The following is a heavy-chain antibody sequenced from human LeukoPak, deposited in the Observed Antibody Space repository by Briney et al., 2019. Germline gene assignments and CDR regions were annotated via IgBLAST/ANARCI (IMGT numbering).Heavy chain of an antibody. V-gene: IGHV1-69*13. CDR2: IIPIFGTA. J-gene: IGHJ4*02. CDR1: GGTFSSYA. CDR3: ARGERSSFNLDY. Sequence: SVKVSCKASGGTFSSYAISWVRQAPGQGLEWMGGIIPIFGTANYAQKFQGRVTITADESTTTAYMELSSLRSEDTAVYYCARGERSSFNLDYWGQGTLVTVSS. D-gene: IGHD6-6*01.